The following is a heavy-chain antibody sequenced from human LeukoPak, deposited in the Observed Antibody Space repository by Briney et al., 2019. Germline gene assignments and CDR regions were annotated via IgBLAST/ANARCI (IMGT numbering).Heavy chain of an antibody. CDR1: GFTFSNYA. Sequence: GGSLRLSCAASGFTFSNYAMSWVRQAPGKGLEWVSAISTSGRSTFYADSVKGRFTVSRDNSKNTLCLEMNSLRAEDTAVYYCAKAWPTGKVDYWGQGTLVTVS. CDR2: ISTSGRST. CDR3: AKAWPTGKVDY. D-gene: IGHD7-27*01. V-gene: IGHV3-23*01. J-gene: IGHJ4*02.